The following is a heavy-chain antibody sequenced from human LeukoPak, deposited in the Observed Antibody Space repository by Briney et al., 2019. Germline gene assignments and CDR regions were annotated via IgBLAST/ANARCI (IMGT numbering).Heavy chain of an antibody. CDR2: IISSSSYI. CDR1: GFTFSTYS. CDR3: ARDPQYCSGGSCYSFDY. V-gene: IGHV3-21*01. J-gene: IGHJ4*02. Sequence: GGSLRLSCAASGFTFSTYSMNWVRQAPGKGLEWVSSIISSSSYIYYADSVKGRFTISRDNAKNSLYLQMSSLRAEDTVVYYCARDPQYCSGGSCYSFDYWGQGTLVTVSS. D-gene: IGHD2-15*01.